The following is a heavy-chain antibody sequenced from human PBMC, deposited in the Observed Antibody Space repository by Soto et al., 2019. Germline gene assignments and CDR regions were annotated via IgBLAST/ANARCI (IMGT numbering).Heavy chain of an antibody. CDR3: ATENYYRMEV. V-gene: IGHV3-11*01. CDR1: GFTFRDYY. J-gene: IGHJ6*02. CDR2: IRNDGATM. Sequence: QEQLVESGGGLAKPGGSLRLSCAASGFTFRDYYMTWIRQAPGKGLEWVSNIRNDGATMNYAGAVKGRFTISRDSLRAEDTAGYYCATENYYRMEVWGQGTTVTVSS.